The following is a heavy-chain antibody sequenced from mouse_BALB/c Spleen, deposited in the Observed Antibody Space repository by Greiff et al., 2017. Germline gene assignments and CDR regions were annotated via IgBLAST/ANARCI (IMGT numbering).Heavy chain of an antibody. CDR1: GFSLTSYG. Sequence: VQRVESGPGLVQPSQSLSITCTVSGFSLTSYGVHWVRQSPGKGLEWLGVIWSGGSTDYNAAFISRLSISKDNSKSQVFFKMNSLQANDTAIYYCARKKGYYDYDDWFAYWGQGTLVTVSA. D-gene: IGHD2-4*01. CDR3: ARKKGYYDYDDWFAY. CDR2: IWSGGST. J-gene: IGHJ3*01. V-gene: IGHV2-2*02.